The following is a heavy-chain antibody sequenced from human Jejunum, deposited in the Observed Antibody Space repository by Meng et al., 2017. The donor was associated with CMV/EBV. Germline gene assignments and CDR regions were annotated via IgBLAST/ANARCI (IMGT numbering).Heavy chain of an antibody. J-gene: IGHJ4*02. CDR1: ALTFRTSL. CDR3: ARGSMYFDY. CDR2: ISYDGRNK. Sequence: SWAAYALTFRTSLSRWVRQAPGEGLASVAVISYDGRNKYYADSVKGRFTISRDNSKNTLSLQMNSLRVEDTAVYYCARGSMYFDYWGQGILVTVSS. V-gene: IGHV3-30*04. D-gene: IGHD2-8*01.